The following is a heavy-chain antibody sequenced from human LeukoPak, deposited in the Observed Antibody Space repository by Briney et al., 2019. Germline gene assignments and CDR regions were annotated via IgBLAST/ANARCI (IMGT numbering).Heavy chain of an antibody. CDR1: GYTFTGYY. D-gene: IGHD6-19*01. Sequence: ASVKVSCKASGYTFTGYYMHWVRQAPGQGLEWVGWINPKSGGTNYAQKFQGRVTMTSDTSITTAYMEPNRLRSGDTAVYYCARRVFSGWGYYFDYWGQGTLVTVSS. V-gene: IGHV1-2*02. CDR3: ARRVFSGWGYYFDY. CDR2: INPKSGGT. J-gene: IGHJ4*02.